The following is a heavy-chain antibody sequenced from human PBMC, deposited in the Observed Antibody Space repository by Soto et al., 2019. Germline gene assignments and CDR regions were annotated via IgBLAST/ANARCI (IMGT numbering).Heavy chain of an antibody. Sequence: SVKLSCKASGYTFTGYYMHWVRQAPGQGLEWMGGIIPIFGTANYAQKFQGRVTITADESTSTAYMELSSLRSEGTAVYYCVSRSNCSSTSCYTRLIYYYGMDVWGQGTTVTVSS. V-gene: IGHV1-69*13. CDR3: VSRSNCSSTSCYTRLIYYYGMDV. D-gene: IGHD2-2*02. CDR2: IIPIFGTA. CDR1: GYTFTGYY. J-gene: IGHJ6*02.